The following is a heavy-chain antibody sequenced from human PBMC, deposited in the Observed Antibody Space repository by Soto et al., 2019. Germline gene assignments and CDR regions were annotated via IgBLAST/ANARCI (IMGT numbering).Heavy chain of an antibody. D-gene: IGHD2-2*01. J-gene: IGHJ4*02. CDR3: ARDAVGYQPPTY. CDR2: TIPLFGTP. CDR1: GFTFSSYA. V-gene: IGHV1-69*06. Sequence: QVQLVESGGGVVQPGRSLRLSCAASGFTFSSYAITWVRQAPGQGLEWMGGTIPLFGTPNYAQKFQGRVTITADKSTNTVYMELSSLRSEDTAVYYCARDAVGYQPPTYWGQGTLVTVSS.